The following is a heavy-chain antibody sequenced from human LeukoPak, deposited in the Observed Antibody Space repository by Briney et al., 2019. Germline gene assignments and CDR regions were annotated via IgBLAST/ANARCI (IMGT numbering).Heavy chain of an antibody. D-gene: IGHD2-15*01. J-gene: IGHJ5*02. Sequence: GGSLRLSCAASGFTFSGFYMSWIRKTPGRGQDRDSYISDRSTYTNYADSVKGRFTISRDNAGNSLYLQMSSLRAEDTAVYYCARERRYCSGSSCSNWFDPWGQGTLVTVSS. CDR3: ARERRYCSGSSCSNWFDP. V-gene: IGHV3-11*06. CDR2: ISDRSTYT. CDR1: GFTFSGFY.